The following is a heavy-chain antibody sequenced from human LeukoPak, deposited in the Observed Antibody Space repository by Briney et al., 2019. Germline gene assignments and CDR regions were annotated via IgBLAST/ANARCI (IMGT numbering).Heavy chain of an antibody. CDR1: GFTFSNAW. CDR2: IKSKTDGGTT. V-gene: IGHV3-15*01. D-gene: IGHD6-19*01. Sequence: GGSLRLSCAASGFTFSNAWMSWVRQAPGKGLEWVGRIKSKTDGGTTDYAAPVKGRFTISRDDSKNTLYLQMNSLKTEDTAVYYCTTPYSSGRYYFDYWGQGTLVTVSS. J-gene: IGHJ4*02. CDR3: TTPYSSGRYYFDY.